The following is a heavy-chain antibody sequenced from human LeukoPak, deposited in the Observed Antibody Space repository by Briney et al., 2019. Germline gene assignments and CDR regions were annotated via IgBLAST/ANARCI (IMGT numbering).Heavy chain of an antibody. CDR3: ARGGRDFDWLLGPYYFDY. J-gene: IGHJ4*02. D-gene: IGHD3-9*01. CDR2: IYSGGST. Sequence: PGGSLRLSCAASGFTVSSNYMSWVRQAPGKGLEWVSVIYSGGSTYYADSVKGRFTISRDNSKNTLYLQMNSLRAEDTAVYYCARGGRDFDWLLGPYYFDYWGQGTLVTVSS. CDR1: GFTVSSNY. V-gene: IGHV3-66*01.